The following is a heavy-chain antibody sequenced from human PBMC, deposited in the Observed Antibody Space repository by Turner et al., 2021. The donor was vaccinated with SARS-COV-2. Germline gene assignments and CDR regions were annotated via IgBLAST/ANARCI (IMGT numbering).Heavy chain of an antibody. V-gene: IGHV4-4*02. J-gene: IGHJ4*02. Sequence: QVQLQESGPGLVKPSGTLSLTCAVSGGSISSSNWWSWVRQPPGKGLEWIGETYHSGSTNYNPSLKSRVTISVDKAKNQFSLNLSSVTAADTAVYYCAKRYCSGGSCSNFDYWGQGTLVTVSS. CDR3: AKRYCSGGSCSNFDY. CDR2: TYHSGST. D-gene: IGHD2-15*01. CDR1: GGSISSSNW.